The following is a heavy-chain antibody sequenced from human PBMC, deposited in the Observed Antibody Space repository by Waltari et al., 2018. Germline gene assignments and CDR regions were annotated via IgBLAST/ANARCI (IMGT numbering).Heavy chain of an antibody. J-gene: IGHJ3*02. CDR2: IYHSGST. CDR1: GYSISSGFY. V-gene: IGHV4-38-2*01. Sequence: QVQLQESGPGLVKPSETLSLTCAVSGYSISSGFYWGWIRQPPGKGREWNGSIYHSGSTYYNQSPKGRGTIAVDTSNNQFSLKLSSVTAADTAVYYCARGDCTNGVCYSGDAFDIWGQGTMVTVSS. D-gene: IGHD2-8*01. CDR3: ARGDCTNGVCYSGDAFDI.